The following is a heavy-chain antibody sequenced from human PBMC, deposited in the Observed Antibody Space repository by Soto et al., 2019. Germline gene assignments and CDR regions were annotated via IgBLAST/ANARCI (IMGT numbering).Heavy chain of an antibody. Sequence: ASVKVSCKASGYTFTGYYMHWVRQAPGQGLEWMGWINPNSGGTNYAQKFQGRVTITRDTSASTAYMELSSLRSEDTAVYYCARELSVYIWGIYPNPVTWFAPWGKGPRFT. CDR1: GYTFTGYY. V-gene: IGHV1-2*02. CDR3: ARELSVYIWGIYPNPVTWFAP. J-gene: IGHJ5*02. D-gene: IGHD3-16*02. CDR2: INPNSGGT.